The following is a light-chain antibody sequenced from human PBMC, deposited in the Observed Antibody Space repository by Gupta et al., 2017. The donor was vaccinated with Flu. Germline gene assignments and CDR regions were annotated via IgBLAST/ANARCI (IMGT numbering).Light chain of an antibody. V-gene: IGLV2-23*01. CDR3: CSYTGRSPVV. CDR2: EGS. CDR1: SSDIGTYNL. J-gene: IGLJ2*01. Sequence: SSDIGTYNLVSWYQQHPGKAPKLLIYEGSERPSGVSSRFSGSKSGNTASLTISGLQAEDEAAYYCCSYTGRSPVVFGGGTTVTGL.